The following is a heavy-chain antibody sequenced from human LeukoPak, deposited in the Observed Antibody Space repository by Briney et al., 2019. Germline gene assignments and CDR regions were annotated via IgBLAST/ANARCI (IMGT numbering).Heavy chain of an antibody. CDR3: AKVEGGYGIFDY. Sequence: PGGSLRLSCVASGFTYRRYSMNWVRQAPGKGLEWVSTISSGSDYIYHADSVRGRFTISRDNARNSLYLQMNSLRAEDTAVYYCAKVEGGYGIFDYWGQGTLVTVSS. CDR2: ISSGSDYI. CDR1: GFTYRRYS. J-gene: IGHJ4*02. D-gene: IGHD5-12*01. V-gene: IGHV3-21*06.